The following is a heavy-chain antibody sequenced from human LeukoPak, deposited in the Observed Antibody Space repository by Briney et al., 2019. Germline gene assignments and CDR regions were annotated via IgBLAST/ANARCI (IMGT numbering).Heavy chain of an antibody. V-gene: IGHV1-24*01. Sequence: ASVKVSCKVSGSPLSDLSIHWVRQAPGKGLEYVGGSDPEDGETFHAQNFQGRVTMTEDTSIGTAYMELSSLRSEDTAVYYCVTDRARLFWYFDLWGRGTLVTVSS. D-gene: IGHD2-21*02. CDR3: VTDRARLFWYFDL. CDR2: SDPEDGET. J-gene: IGHJ2*01. CDR1: GSPLSDLS.